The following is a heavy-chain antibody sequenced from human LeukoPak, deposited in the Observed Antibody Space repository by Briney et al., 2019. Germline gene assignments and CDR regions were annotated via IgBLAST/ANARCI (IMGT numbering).Heavy chain of an antibody. J-gene: IGHJ3*02. CDR1: GYSFTSYW. CDR3: ARPAMVRGVTIAFDI. V-gene: IGHV5-51*01. CDR2: IYPGDSDT. Sequence: GESLKISCKGSGYSFTSYWIGWVRQMPGKGLEWLGIIYPGDSDTRYSPSFQGQVTISADKSISTAYLQWSSLKASDTAMYYCARPAMVRGVTIAFDIWGQGTMVTVSS. D-gene: IGHD3-10*01.